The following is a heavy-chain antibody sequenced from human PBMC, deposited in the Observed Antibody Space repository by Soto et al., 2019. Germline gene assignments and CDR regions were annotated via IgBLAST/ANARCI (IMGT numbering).Heavy chain of an antibody. J-gene: IGHJ3*02. D-gene: IGHD3-22*01. CDR1: GYTFTSYY. CDR2: INPSGGST. CDR3: ATRRYYDRSGYDDAFDI. V-gene: IGHV1-46*01. Sequence: QVQLVQSGAEVKKPGASVKVSCKASGYTFTSYYMHWVRQAPGQGLEWMGIINPSGGSTSYAQTFQGRVTMTRDTSKSTVYLELSSVRSEDTAVYYCATRRYYDRSGYDDAFDIWGQGTMVTVSS.